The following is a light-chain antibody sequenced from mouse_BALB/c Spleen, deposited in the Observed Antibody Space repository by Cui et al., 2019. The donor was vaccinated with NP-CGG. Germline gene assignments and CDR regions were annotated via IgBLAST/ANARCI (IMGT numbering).Light chain of an antibody. CDR3: ALWYSNHWV. Sequence: QPVLPQKSALTTSPGETVTLTCRSSTGAVTTNNYANWVQEKPDHLFTGLIGGTNNRAPGVPARFSGSLIGDKAALTITGAQTEDEAIYFCALWYSNHWVFGGGTKLTVL. V-gene: IGLV1*01. J-gene: IGLJ1*01. CDR1: TGAVTTNNY. CDR2: GTN.